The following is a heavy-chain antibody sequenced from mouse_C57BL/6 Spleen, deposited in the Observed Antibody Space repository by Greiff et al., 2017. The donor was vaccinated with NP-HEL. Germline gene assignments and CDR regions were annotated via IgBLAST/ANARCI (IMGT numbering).Heavy chain of an antibody. CDR2: INPNYGTT. J-gene: IGHJ1*03. CDR1: GYSFTDYN. V-gene: IGHV1-39*01. Sequence: EVQLQQSGPELVKPGASVKISCKASGYSFTDYNMNWVKQSHGKSLEWIGVINPNYGTTSYNQKFKGKATLTVDQSSSTAYMQLNSLTSEDSAVYYCARSSLITTVVYWYFDVWGTGTTVTVSS. CDR3: ARSSLITTVVYWYFDV. D-gene: IGHD1-1*01.